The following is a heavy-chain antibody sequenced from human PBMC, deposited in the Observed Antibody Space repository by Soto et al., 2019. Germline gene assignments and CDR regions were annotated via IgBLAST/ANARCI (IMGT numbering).Heavy chain of an antibody. CDR2: ISSSGSTI. Sequence: EVQLVESGGGLVQPGGSLRLSCAASGFTFSSYEMNWVRQAPGKGLEWVSYISSSGSTIYYADSVMGRFTISRDNAQNSLYLQMNSLRAEDTAVYYCASLTSVTTGYWGQGTLVTVSS. CDR1: GFTFSSYE. V-gene: IGHV3-48*03. D-gene: IGHD4-17*01. CDR3: ASLTSVTTGY. J-gene: IGHJ4*02.